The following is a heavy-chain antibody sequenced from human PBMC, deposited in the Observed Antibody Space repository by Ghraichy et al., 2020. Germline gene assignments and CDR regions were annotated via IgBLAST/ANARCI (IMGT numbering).Heavy chain of an antibody. CDR2: SAKEGGTT. V-gene: IGHV3-74*01. CDR3: ASGIFESSSIFDS. J-gene: IGHJ4*02. Sequence: WGGRGRGGGLVWGARSAKEGGTTDYADSVRGRFTSSRDNAKTTLSLQMNRLKVEDTAVYYCASGIFESSSIFDSWGPGTLVTVSS. D-gene: IGHD3-22*01.